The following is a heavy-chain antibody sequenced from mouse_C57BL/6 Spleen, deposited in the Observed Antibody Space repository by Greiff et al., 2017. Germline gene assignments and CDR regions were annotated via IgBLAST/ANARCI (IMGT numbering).Heavy chain of an antibody. CDR2: IDPEDGET. J-gene: IGHJ2*01. Sequence: VQLQQSGAELVKPGASVKLSCTASGFNIKDYYMHWVKQRTEQGLEWIGRIDPEDGETKYAPNFQGKATITADTSSNTAYLQLSSLTSEDTAVYYCARNYASDYWGQGTTLTVSS. CDR1: GFNIKDYY. CDR3: ARNYASDY. V-gene: IGHV14-2*01. D-gene: IGHD2-4*01.